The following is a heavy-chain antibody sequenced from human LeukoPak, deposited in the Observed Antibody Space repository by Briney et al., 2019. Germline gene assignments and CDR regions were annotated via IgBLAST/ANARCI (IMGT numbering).Heavy chain of an antibody. CDR1: GFTFDDYA. J-gene: IGHJ3*02. V-gene: IGHV3-9*01. CDR2: ISWNSGRI. Sequence: GRSLRLSCAASGFTFDDYAMHWARQAPGKGLEGVAGISWNSGRIGYADSVKGRFTISRDNATNSLYLQMSSLRAEDTALYYCAKGGIQLWANDAFDIWGQGTMVTVSS. D-gene: IGHD5-18*01. CDR3: AKGGIQLWANDAFDI.